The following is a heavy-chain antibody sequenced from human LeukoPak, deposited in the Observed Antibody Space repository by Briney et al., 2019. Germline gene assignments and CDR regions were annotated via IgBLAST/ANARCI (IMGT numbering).Heavy chain of an antibody. D-gene: IGHD3-22*01. V-gene: IGHV4-59*01. CDR2: IYYSGST. J-gene: IGHJ4*02. CDR3: AREGSGYYPLYYFDY. CDR1: GGSISSYY. Sequence: SETLSLTCTVSGGSISSYYWSWIRQPPGKGLEWIGYIYYSGSTNYNPSLKSRVTISVDTTKNQFSLKLSSVTAADTAVYYCAREGSGYYPLYYFDYWGQGTLVTVSS.